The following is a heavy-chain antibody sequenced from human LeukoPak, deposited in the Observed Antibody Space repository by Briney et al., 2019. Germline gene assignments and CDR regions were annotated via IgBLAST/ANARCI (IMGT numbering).Heavy chain of an antibody. CDR3: ARHPSKYDILTGYYTAPPDY. CDR2: IYYSGNT. V-gene: IGHV4-39*01. J-gene: IGHJ4*02. D-gene: IGHD3-9*01. Sequence: SETLSLTCTVSGGSISSSDDYWGWIRQPPGKGLEWIGTIYYSGNTYDNPSLKSRLTISVDTSKNQFSLKLSSVTAADTAVYYCARHPSKYDILTGYYTAPPDYWGQGTLVTVSS. CDR1: GGSISSSDDY.